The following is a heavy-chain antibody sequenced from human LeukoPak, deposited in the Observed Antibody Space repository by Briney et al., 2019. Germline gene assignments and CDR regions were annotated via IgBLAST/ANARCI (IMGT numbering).Heavy chain of an antibody. CDR2: ISSSSSYI. J-gene: IGHJ4*02. D-gene: IGHD1-26*01. Sequence: GGSLRLSCAASGFTFSDYYMSWIRQTPGKGLEWVSSISSSSSYIYYADSVKGRFTISRDNAKNSLYLQMNSLRAEDTAVYYCARAGWELHNYFDYWGQGTLVTVSS. CDR3: ARAGWELHNYFDY. V-gene: IGHV3-11*06. CDR1: GFTFSDYY.